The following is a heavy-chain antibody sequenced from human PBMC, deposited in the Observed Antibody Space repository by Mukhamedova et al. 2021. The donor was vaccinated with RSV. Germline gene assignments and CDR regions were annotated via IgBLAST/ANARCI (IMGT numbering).Heavy chain of an antibody. V-gene: IGHV3-30*19. CDR3: ARDKPNESDWSMILDY. J-gene: IGHJ4*01. D-gene: IGHD3-9*01. Sequence: SSHGMHWVRQAPGKGLEWVAVISYDGTNKYYADSVKGRFTISRDNSQKTLYLQLNSLRAEDTAVYNCARDKPNESDWSMILDYWG. CDR2: ISYDGTNK. CDR1: SSHG.